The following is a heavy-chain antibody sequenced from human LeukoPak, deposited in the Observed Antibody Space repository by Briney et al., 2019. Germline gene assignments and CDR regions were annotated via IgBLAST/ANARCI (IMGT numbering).Heavy chain of an antibody. CDR2: IYYSGST. J-gene: IGHJ4*02. V-gene: IGHV4-31*03. CDR1: GDSISSSSCY. Sequence: SSETLSLTCTVSGDSISSSSCYWGWIRQHPGKGLEWIGYIYYSGSTYYNPSLKSRVTISVDTSKNQFSLKLSSVTAADTAVYYCARGKGPLPYFDYWGQGTLVTVSS. CDR3: ARGKGPLPYFDY.